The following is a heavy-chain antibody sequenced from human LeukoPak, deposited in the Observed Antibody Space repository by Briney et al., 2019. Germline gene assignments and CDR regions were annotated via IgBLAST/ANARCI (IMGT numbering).Heavy chain of an antibody. J-gene: IGHJ3*02. CDR3: TIAVAEAFDI. CDR2: IKSKTDGGTT. CDR1: GFTFSDAW. Sequence: GGSLRLSCAVSGFTFSDAWMSWVRQAPGKGLEWVGRIKSKTDGGTTDYAAPVKGRFTISRDDSKNTLYLQMNSLKTEDTAVYYCTIAVAEAFDIWGQGTMVTVSS. D-gene: IGHD6-19*01. V-gene: IGHV3-15*01.